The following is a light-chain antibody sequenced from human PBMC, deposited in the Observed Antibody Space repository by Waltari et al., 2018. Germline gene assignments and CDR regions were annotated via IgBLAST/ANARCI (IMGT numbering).Light chain of an antibody. CDR2: DVS. CDR1: SSDVGGYKY. J-gene: IGLJ3*02. Sequence: QSALTQPASVSGSPGQSITISCTGTSSDVGGYKYVSWYQQHPGKAPKLMIYDVSKRPSWVSNRFSGSKSGNTASLTISGLQAEDEADYYCSSYTSSSTWVFGGGTKLTVL. V-gene: IGLV2-14*01. CDR3: SSYTSSSTWV.